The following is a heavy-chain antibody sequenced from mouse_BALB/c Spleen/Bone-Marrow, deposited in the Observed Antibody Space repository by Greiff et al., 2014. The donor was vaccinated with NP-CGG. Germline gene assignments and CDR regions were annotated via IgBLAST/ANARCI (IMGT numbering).Heavy chain of an antibody. CDR1: GYTFTSYD. D-gene: IGHD2-10*02. CDR2: IYPGNGST. J-gene: IGHJ3*01. Sequence: LQQSGPELVKPGALVKISCKASGYTFTSYDINWVKQRPGQGLEWIGWIYPGNGSTKYNEKFKGKATLTAAKSSSTAYMQLSSMTSENSAFYFCERGGRYGNYSWLAYWGQGTLVTVSA. CDR3: ERGGRYGNYSWLAY. V-gene: IGHV1S33*01.